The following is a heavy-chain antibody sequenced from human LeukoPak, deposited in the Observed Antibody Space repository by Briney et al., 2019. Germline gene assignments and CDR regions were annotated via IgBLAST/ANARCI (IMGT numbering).Heavy chain of an antibody. Sequence: GGSLRLPCAASGFTFDDYAMHWVRQAPGKGLEWVSGISWNSGSIGYADPVKGRFTISRDNAKNSLYLQMNSLRAEDTALYYCAKDMGAYYDSSGYYDYWGQGTLVTVSS. CDR1: GFTFDDYA. J-gene: IGHJ4*02. CDR3: AKDMGAYYDSSGYYDY. D-gene: IGHD3-22*01. V-gene: IGHV3-9*01. CDR2: ISWNSGSI.